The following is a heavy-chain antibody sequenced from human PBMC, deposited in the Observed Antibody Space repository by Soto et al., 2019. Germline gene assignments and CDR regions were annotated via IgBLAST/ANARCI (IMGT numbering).Heavy chain of an antibody. Sequence: EVQLVESGGGLVQPGGSLRLSCAASGFTFSSYSMNWVRQAPGKGLEWVSYISTSSSSIYYADSVTGRFTISRDNAKNSLYLQMNSLREEDTAVYECARDPLDTSDSYYWSFDLWGRGALGTVSS. J-gene: IGHJ2*01. D-gene: IGHD3-22*01. CDR2: ISTSSSSI. CDR1: GFTFSSYS. CDR3: ARDPLDTSDSYYWSFDL. V-gene: IGHV3-48*02.